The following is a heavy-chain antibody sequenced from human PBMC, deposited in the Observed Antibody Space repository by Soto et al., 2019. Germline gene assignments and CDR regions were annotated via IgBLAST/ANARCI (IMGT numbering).Heavy chain of an antibody. J-gene: IGHJ6*02. CDR2: INPNSGDT. V-gene: IGHV1-2*02. CDR1: GYTFTGYY. D-gene: IGHD1-26*01. Sequence: ASVKVSCKASGYTFTGYYVHWVRQAPGQGLEWMEWINPNSGDTYLAQRFQGRVTMNRDTSIGTAYMELRGLTSDDTAEYYCAKGGAIVAAGTRVYLYNAMDFWGQGTTVTVS. CDR3: AKGGAIVAAGTRVYLYNAMDF.